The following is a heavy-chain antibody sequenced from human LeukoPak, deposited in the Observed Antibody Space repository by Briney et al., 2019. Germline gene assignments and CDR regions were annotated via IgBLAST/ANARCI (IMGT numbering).Heavy chain of an antibody. CDR1: GFTVSSYY. CDR2: IYSGGST. J-gene: IGHJ4*02. D-gene: IGHD5/OR15-5a*01. CDR3: ARDHVYGGADY. Sequence: PGGSLTLSCAVSGFTVSSYYMSWVRQAPGKGLEWVSVIYSGGSTHYADSVKGRFTISRDNSKSSLFLQMNSLRTEDTALYYCARDHVYGGADYWGQGTLVTVSS. V-gene: IGHV3-53*05.